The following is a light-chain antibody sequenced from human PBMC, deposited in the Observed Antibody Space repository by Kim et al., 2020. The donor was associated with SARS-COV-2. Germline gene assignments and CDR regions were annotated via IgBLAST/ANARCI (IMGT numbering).Light chain of an antibody. J-gene: IGKJ5*01. CDR1: SNY. CDR3: QQYGKVPIT. V-gene: IGKV3-20*01. CDR2: GAS. Sequence: SNYLAWYQQRPGQAPRLLISGASNRATVIPGRFSGSGSGTDFTLTISRLEPENFVMYYCQQYGKVPITFGQGTRLEIK.